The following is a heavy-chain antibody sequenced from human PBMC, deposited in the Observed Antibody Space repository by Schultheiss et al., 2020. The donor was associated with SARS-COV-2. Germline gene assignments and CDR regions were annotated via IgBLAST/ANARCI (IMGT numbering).Heavy chain of an antibody. D-gene: IGHD3-3*01. V-gene: IGHV3-74*01. J-gene: IGHJ4*02. CDR2: INSDGSST. CDR1: GFTFSSYW. CDR3: ARELFWSGYFYFDY. Sequence: GESLKISCAASGFTFSSYWMHWVRQAPGKGLVWVSRINSDGSSTSYADSVKGRFTISRDNAKNTLYLQMNSLRAEDTAVYYCARELFWSGYFYFDYWGQGTLVTVSS.